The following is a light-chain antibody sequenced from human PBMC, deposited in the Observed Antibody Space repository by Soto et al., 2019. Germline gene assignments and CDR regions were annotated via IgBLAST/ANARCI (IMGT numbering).Light chain of an antibody. CDR1: QSISRH. CDR3: QRFGTSPPWT. J-gene: IGKJ1*01. V-gene: IGKV1-39*02. Sequence: DIQMTQSPSSLSASVGDRVTITCRASQSISRHLNWYQQKPGKAPNLLLYAASSLQSGVPSRFSGSGSGTDFTLTISSLQPEDFAVYYCQRFGTSPPWTFGQGTKVEFK. CDR2: AAS.